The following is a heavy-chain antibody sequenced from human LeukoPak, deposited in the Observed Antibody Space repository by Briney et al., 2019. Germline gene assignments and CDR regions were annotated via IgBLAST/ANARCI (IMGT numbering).Heavy chain of an antibody. D-gene: IGHD6-13*01. J-gene: IGHJ6*02. V-gene: IGHV4-39*01. Sequence: SETLSLTCAVSGGSISGSSYHWGWIRQPPGKGLEWIGSFYNSGTTYYNPSLKSRVTISVDTSKNQFSLRVNSVTAADAAVYYWARQREGSSTGFCYYDMDFGGQGTTATVPS. CDR3: ARQREGSSTGFCYYDMDF. CDR1: GGSISGSSYH. CDR2: FYNSGTT.